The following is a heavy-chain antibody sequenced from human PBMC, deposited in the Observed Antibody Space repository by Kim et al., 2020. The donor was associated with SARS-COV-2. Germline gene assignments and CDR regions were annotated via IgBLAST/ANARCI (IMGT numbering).Heavy chain of an antibody. Sequence: ASVKVSCKASGYTFTSYDINWVRQATGQGLEWMGWMNPNSGNTGYAQKFQGRVTMTRNTSISTAYMELSSLRSEDTAVYYCAFPCSSSDAFDIWGQGTMVTVSS. D-gene: IGHD6-6*01. V-gene: IGHV1-8*01. J-gene: IGHJ3*02. CDR1: GYTFTSYD. CDR2: MNPNSGNT. CDR3: AFPCSSSDAFDI.